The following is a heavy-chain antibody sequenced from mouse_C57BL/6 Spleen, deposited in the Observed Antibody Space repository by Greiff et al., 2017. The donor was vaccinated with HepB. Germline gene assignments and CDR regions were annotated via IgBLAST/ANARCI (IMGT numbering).Heavy chain of an antibody. Sequence: VKVVESGAELVKPGASVKISCKASGYAFSSYWMNWVKQRPGKGLEWIGQIYPGDGDTNYNGKFKGKATLTADKSSSTAYMQLSSLTSEDSAVYFCARWGDLHWYFDVWGTGTTVTVSS. J-gene: IGHJ1*03. CDR2: IYPGDGDT. CDR1: GYAFSSYW. D-gene: IGHD3-3*01. CDR3: ARWGDLHWYFDV. V-gene: IGHV1-80*01.